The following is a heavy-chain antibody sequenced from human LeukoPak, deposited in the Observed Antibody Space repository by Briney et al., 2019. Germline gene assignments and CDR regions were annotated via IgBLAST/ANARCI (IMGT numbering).Heavy chain of an antibody. J-gene: IGHJ4*02. Sequence: SETLSLTCTVSGGSISSYYWSWIRQPPGKGLEWIGHIYYSGSTNYNPSLKSRVTISVDTSKNQFSLKLSSVTAADTAVYYCARLHMYYFDYWGQGTLVTVSS. CDR2: IYYSGST. CDR1: GGSISSYY. V-gene: IGHV4-59*08. CDR3: ARLHMYYFDY.